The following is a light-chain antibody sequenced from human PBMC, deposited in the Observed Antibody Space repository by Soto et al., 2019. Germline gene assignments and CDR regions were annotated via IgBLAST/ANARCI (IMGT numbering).Light chain of an antibody. Sequence: DIQMTQSPSTLSASVGDRVTITCRASQSISSWLAWYQQKSGKAPKLLIYDASSLESGVPSRFSGSGSGTEFTLTISSLQPDDFATYYCQQYNSPYTFGQGTKLEIK. CDR3: QQYNSPYT. J-gene: IGKJ2*01. CDR1: QSISSW. CDR2: DAS. V-gene: IGKV1-5*01.